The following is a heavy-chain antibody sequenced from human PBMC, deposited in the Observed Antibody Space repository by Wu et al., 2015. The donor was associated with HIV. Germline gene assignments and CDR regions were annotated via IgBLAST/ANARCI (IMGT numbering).Heavy chain of an antibody. V-gene: IGHV4-30-4*01. D-gene: IGHD4-17*01. CDR3: ARAATVTTGFDF. CDR2: IYYSGRT. Sequence: QVQLQESGPGLVKPSQILSLICSVSGDSITNDGYYWSWIRRPPGKGLEWIGYIYYSGRTSYNPSLKSRVSMTLDSSKNQFSLNLASMTAPDTAVYYCARAATVTTGFDFWGQGTLVTVSS. CDR1: GDSITNDGYY. J-gene: IGHJ4*02.